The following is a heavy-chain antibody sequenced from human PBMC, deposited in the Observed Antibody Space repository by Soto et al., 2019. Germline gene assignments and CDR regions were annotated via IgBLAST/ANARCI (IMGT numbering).Heavy chain of an antibody. V-gene: IGHV2-5*02. CDR3: AHRRRYYYDSSGPYYFDY. D-gene: IGHD3-22*01. Sequence: TLTLTCTFSGFSLSTSGVGVGWIRQPPGKALEWLALIYWDDDKRYSPSLKSRLTITKDTSKNQVVLTMTNMDPVDTATYYCAHRRRYYYDSSGPYYFDYWGQGTLVTVSS. CDR1: GFSLSTSGVG. CDR2: IYWDDDK. J-gene: IGHJ4*02.